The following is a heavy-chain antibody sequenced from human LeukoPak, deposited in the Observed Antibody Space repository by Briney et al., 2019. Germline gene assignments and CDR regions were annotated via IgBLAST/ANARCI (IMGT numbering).Heavy chain of an antibody. CDR3: ARTRSYYYDSSGYFDAFDI. J-gene: IGHJ3*02. CDR2: INHSGST. CDR1: GGSFSGYY. D-gene: IGHD3-22*01. Sequence: PSETLSLTCAVYGGSFSGYYWSWIRQPPGKGLEWIGEINHSGSTNYNPSLKSRVTISVDTSKNQFSLKLSSVTAADTAVYYCARTRSYYYDSSGYFDAFDIWGQGTMVTVSS. V-gene: IGHV4-34*01.